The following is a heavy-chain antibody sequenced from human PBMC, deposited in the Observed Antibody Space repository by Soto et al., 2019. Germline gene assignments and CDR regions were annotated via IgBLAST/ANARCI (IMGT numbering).Heavy chain of an antibody. CDR2: ISYDGSNK. D-gene: IGHD3-10*01. CDR3: AKSGSGPVAWGWFDP. V-gene: IGHV3-30*18. Sequence: QVQLVESGGGVVQPGRSLRLSCAASGFTFSSYGMHWVRQAPGKGLEWVAVISYDGSNKYYVDSVKGRFIISRDKSKNTLYLQMNSLRAEDTAVYYCAKSGSGPVAWGWFDPWGQGTLVTVSS. J-gene: IGHJ5*02. CDR1: GFTFSSYG.